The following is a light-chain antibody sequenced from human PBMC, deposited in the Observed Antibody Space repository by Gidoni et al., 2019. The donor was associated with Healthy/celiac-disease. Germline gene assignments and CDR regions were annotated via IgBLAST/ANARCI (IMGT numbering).Light chain of an antibody. CDR2: DTS. CDR3: LLSYSGAVWV. CDR1: TGAVPSGHH. J-gene: IGLJ3*02. V-gene: IGLV7-46*01. Sequence: QAVETQESALTVSLGRTVTLTCGASTGAVPSGHHPDWSQQKPGQAPRTLINDTSAKHSWPPARFSGSLLGGKAALTLSGAQPEDEAEYYCLLSYSGAVWVFGGGTKLPVL.